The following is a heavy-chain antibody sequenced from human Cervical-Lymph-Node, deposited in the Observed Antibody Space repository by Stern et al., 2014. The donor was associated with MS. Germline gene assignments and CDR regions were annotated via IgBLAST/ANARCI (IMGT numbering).Heavy chain of an antibody. CDR1: GYTFTNYG. V-gene: IGHV1-18*01. CDR3: ARDPHIAVAGTGGGFDP. Sequence: QVQLLESGAEVKKPGASVKVSCKASGYTFTNYGISWVRQAPGQGLEWMGWISGYNDDTNYVEKFQGRVTMTPDTSTSTAYMELRSLRSDDTAVYYCARDPHIAVAGTGGGFDPWGQGTLVTVSS. D-gene: IGHD6-19*01. J-gene: IGHJ5*02. CDR2: ISGYNDDT.